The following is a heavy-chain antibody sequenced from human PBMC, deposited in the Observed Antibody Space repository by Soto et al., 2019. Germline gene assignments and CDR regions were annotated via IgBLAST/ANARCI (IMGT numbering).Heavy chain of an antibody. CDR2: ISYDGSNK. CDR1: GFTFSSYA. D-gene: IGHD6-19*01. J-gene: IGHJ3*02. V-gene: IGHV3-30-3*01. CDR3: ARDVSERQWLSDAFDI. Sequence: GGSLRLSCAASGFTFSSYAMHWFRQAPGKGLEWVAVISYDGSNKYYADSVKGRFTISRDNSKNTLYLQMNSLRAEDTAVYYCARDVSERQWLSDAFDIWGQGTMVTVS.